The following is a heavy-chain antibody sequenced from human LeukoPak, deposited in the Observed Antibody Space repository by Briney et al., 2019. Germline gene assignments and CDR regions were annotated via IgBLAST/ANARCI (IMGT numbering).Heavy chain of an antibody. V-gene: IGHV4-59*01. D-gene: IGHD2-2*01. CDR3: ARTIVVVRAYYFDY. CDR1: GGSISSYY. J-gene: IGHJ4*02. CDR2: IYYSGST. Sequence: PSETLSLTCTVSGGSISSYYWSWIRQPPGKGLVWIGYIYYSGSTNYNPSLKSRVTISVDTSKNQFSLKLSSVTAADTAVYDCARTIVVVRAYYFDYWGQGTLVTVSS.